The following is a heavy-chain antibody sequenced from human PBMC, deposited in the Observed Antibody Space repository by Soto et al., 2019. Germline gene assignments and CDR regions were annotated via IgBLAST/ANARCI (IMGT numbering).Heavy chain of an antibody. Sequence: ASVKVSCKASGYTFTGYYMHWVRQAPGQGLEWMGWLNPNSGGTTYAQKFQGWVAMTRDTSISTAYMELSRLRSDDTSVYYCVRTLAGPPGWTRGMDVWGQETTVTSSS. J-gene: IGHJ6*02. V-gene: IGHV1-2*04. CDR1: GYTFTGYY. D-gene: IGHD2-15*01. CDR3: VRTLAGPPGWTRGMDV. CDR2: LNPNSGGT.